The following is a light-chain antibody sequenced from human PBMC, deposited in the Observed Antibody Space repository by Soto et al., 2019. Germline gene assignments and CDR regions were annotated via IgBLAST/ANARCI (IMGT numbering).Light chain of an antibody. CDR1: QTISSW. CDR3: QQANSFRPIT. V-gene: IGKV1-5*03. Sequence: DIQLTQFPSTLSGSVGDRVTITCRASQTISSWLAWYQQKPGKAPKLLIYKASTLKSGVPSRFSGSGSGTEFTLTISRLQPEDFATYNCQQANSFRPITFGQGTKVDI. CDR2: KAS. J-gene: IGKJ1*01.